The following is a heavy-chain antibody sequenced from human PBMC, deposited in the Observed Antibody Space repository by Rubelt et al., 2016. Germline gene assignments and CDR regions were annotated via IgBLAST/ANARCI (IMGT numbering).Heavy chain of an antibody. D-gene: IGHD6-13*01. Sequence: QPGGSLRLSCAASGFTFSSYAMSWVRQAPGKGLEWVSAISGSGGSTYYADSVKGRFTISRDNSKNTLYLQMNSLRAEDTAVYYCAKDGAILQLVRAFPMDVWGQGTTVTVSS. CDR1: GFTFSSYA. J-gene: IGHJ6*02. CDR3: AKDGAILQLVRAFPMDV. CDR2: ISGSGGST. V-gene: IGHV3-23*01.